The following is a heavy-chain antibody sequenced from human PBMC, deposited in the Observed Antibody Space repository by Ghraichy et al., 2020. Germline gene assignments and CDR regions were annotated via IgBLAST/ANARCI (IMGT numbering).Heavy chain of an antibody. V-gene: IGHV1-2*02. CDR3: ARGCSGGTCYWVH. CDR2: INPNNGGT. D-gene: IGHD2-15*01. J-gene: IGHJ4*02. CDR1: GYTLTGYY. Sequence: ASVKVSCKASGYTLTGYYMHWVRQAPGQGLEWMGWINPNNGGTNYAQKFQGRVTMTRDTSISTAYMELSSLTSDDTAVYYCARGCSGGTCYWVHWGQGTLVTVSS.